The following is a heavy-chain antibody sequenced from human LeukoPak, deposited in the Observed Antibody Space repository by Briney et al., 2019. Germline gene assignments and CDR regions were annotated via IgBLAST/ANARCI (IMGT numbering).Heavy chain of an antibody. V-gene: IGHV1-8*01. CDR1: GYTFTSYD. CDR3: ARARLLPRRLGFDP. CDR2: MNPNSGNT. Sequence: ASVKVSCKASGYTFTSYDINWVRQATGQGREWMGWMNPNSGNTGYAQKFQGRLTMTRNTSISTAYMELSSLRSEDTAVYYCARARLLPRRLGFDPWGQGTLVTVSS. J-gene: IGHJ5*02. D-gene: IGHD3-22*01.